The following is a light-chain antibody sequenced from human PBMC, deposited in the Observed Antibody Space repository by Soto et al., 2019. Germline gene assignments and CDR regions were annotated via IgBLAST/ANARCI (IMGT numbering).Light chain of an antibody. CDR2: EGT. V-gene: IGLV2-23*01. Sequence: QSVLTQPASVSGSPGQSITISCTRSSTDFENYNLVSWYQHCPDKAPKLIIYEGTKRHSEISDRFSGSESDTTASLIISGLQPEDEADYYCSSYAGSSARVVFGGGTKLTVL. CDR1: STDFENYNL. CDR3: SSYAGSSARVV. J-gene: IGLJ2*01.